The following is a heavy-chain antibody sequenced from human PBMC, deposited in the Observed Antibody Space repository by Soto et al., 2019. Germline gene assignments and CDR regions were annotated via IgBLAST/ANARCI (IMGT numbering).Heavy chain of an antibody. CDR3: AREINYGGNSYYYYYGMDV. D-gene: IGHD4-17*01. CDR1: GGTFSSYA. Sequence: SVKVSCKASGGTFSSYAISWVRQAPGQGLEWMGGIIPIFGTANYAQKFQGRVTITADESTSTAYMELSRLRSDDTAVYYCAREINYGGNSYYYYYGMDVRG. V-gene: IGHV1-69*13. J-gene: IGHJ6*02. CDR2: IIPIFGTA.